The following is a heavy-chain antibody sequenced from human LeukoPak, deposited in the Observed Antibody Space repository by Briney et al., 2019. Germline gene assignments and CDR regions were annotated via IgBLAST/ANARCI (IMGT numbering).Heavy chain of an antibody. J-gene: IGHJ4*02. CDR3: AKAAPGHGYPIDY. CDR1: GFTFSSYG. Sequence: GGSLRLSCGASGFTFSSYGMHWVRQAQGKGLEWVAFTRYDGSHKDYADSVRGRFTISRDNSKNTLYLEMNSLRDEDTAVYYCAKAAPGHGYPIDYWGQGILVTVSS. CDR2: TRYDGSHK. V-gene: IGHV3-30*02. D-gene: IGHD5-24*01.